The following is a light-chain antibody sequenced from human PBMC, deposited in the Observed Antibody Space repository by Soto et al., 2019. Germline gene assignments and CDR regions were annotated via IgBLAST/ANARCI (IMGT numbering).Light chain of an antibody. J-gene: IGLJ2*01. CDR1: SSDVGRYNY. CDR3: CAHTGTAIL. Sequence: QSVLTQPPSVSGSPGQSVTISCTGTSSDVGRYNYVSWYQQRPGKAPKLIIYDVTKRPSGVPERFSGSKSGNTASLTISGLQADDEADYCCCAHTGTAILFGRGTKVIVL. CDR2: DVT. V-gene: IGLV2-11*01.